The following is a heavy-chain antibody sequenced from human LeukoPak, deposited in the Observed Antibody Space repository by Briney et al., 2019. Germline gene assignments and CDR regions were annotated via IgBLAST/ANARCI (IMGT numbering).Heavy chain of an antibody. CDR3: AGSYSSPSDY. CDR1: RFTFSSYA. J-gene: IGHJ4*02. V-gene: IGHV3-23*01. CDR2: ISGSGDST. Sequence: PGGSLRLSCAASRFTFSSYAMSWVRQAPGQGLEWFSGISGSGDSTYYADSVKGRFTISRDNSKNTLFLQMTRLRAEDPAIYYCAGSYSSPSDYWGQGTLVTVSS. D-gene: IGHD6-6*01.